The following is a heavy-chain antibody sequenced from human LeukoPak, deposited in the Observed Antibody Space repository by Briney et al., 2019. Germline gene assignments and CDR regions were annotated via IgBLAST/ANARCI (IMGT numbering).Heavy chain of an antibody. CDR2: ISGSGGST. CDR1: GFTFSSYA. CDR3: AKESGAQWLVSEVGAFDI. D-gene: IGHD6-19*01. Sequence: GSLRLSCAASGFTFSSYAMSWVRQAPGKGLEWVSAISGSGGSTYYADSVKGRFTISRDNSKNTLYLQMNSLRAEDTAVYYCAKESGAQWLVSEVGAFDIWGQGTMVTVSS. V-gene: IGHV3-23*01. J-gene: IGHJ3*02.